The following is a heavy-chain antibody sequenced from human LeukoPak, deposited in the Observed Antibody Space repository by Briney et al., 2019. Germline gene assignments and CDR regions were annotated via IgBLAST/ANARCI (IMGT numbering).Heavy chain of an antibody. V-gene: IGHV3-30-3*01. D-gene: IGHD6-19*01. CDR1: GFTFSNHA. CDR2: ISYDESNK. CDR3: ARAPSRFSSGTAHFDY. Sequence: GGSLRLSCAASGFTFSNHAMSWVRQAPGKGLEWVAVISYDESNKNYADSVKGRFSVSRDNSKNTLYLQMNSLRAEDTAVCYCARAPSRFSSGTAHFDYWGQGTLVTVSS. J-gene: IGHJ4*02.